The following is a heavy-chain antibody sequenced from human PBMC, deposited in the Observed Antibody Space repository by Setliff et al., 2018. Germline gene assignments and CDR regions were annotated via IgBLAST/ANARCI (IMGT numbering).Heavy chain of an antibody. V-gene: IGHV3-11*04. D-gene: IGHD3-10*01. J-gene: IGHJ4*02. CDR1: GFRFSDLY. CDR2: ISGAGTTV. CDR3: ASYYYGSGSSYIPPHFDY. Sequence: GGSLRLSCAASGFRFSDLYMSWVRQVPGKGLEWLSKISGAGTTVYYADSVKGRFTISRDTAKNSLYLQMNSLRAEDSAVYYCASYYYGSGSSYIPPHFDYWGLGTLVTVSS.